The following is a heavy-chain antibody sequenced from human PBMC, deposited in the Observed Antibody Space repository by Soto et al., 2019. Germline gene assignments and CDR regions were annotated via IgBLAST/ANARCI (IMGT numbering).Heavy chain of an antibody. J-gene: IGHJ5*02. CDR2: IIPTFSRT. Sequence: QVQLVQSGAEVQEPGSSVKVSCKTSGGTFSNYGVSWVRQAPGQGLEWMGEIIPTFSRTNYADQFRGRVTFIADESTSTAYMELSRLRSEDTAVYYCARPTLISGKQENCFGPWGQGTLVIVSS. D-gene: IGHD2-21*01. CDR1: GGTFSNYG. CDR3: ARPTLISGKQENCFGP. V-gene: IGHV1-69*01.